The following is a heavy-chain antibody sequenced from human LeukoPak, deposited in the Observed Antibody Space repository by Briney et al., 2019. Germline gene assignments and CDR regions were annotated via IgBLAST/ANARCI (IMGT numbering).Heavy chain of an antibody. CDR2: ITDSGGAT. J-gene: IGHJ3*02. CDR1: GFTFSDYW. V-gene: IGHV3-23*01. D-gene: IGHD6-13*01. CDR3: AKAYTRSWYAAFDI. Sequence: GGSLRLSCAASGFTFSDYWMSWVRQAPGKGLEWVSAITDSGGATYYADSVKGRFTISRDNSKNTLYLQMSSLRGDDTAIYYCAKAYTRSWYAAFDIWGQGTMVTISS.